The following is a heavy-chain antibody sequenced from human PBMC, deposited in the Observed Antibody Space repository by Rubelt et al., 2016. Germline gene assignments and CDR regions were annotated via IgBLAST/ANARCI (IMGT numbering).Heavy chain of an antibody. J-gene: IGHJ4*02. V-gene: IGHV3-33*01. CDR2: IWYDGSND. D-gene: IGHD6-19*01. Sequence: QVQLVESGGGVVQPGRSLRLSCAASGFTFSNYAMHWVRQAPGKGLEWVAVIWYDGSNDYYADSVKGRFTISRENSKNTLYLQMNSRKTAEPASYYCARGQGSGWYFFDYWGQGNLVTVSS. CDR3: ARGQGSGWYFFDY. CDR1: GFTFSNYA.